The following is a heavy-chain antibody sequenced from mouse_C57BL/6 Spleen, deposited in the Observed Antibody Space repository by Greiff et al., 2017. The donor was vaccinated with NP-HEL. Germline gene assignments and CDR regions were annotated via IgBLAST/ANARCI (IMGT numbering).Heavy chain of an antibody. Sequence: VQLQQSGPELVKPGASVKISCKASGYAFSSSWMNWVKQRPGKGLEWIGRIYPGDGDTNYNGKFKGKATLTADKSSSTAYMQLRSLTSEDCAVYFCARWSVWSSGYGYFDYWGQGTTLTVSS. J-gene: IGHJ2*01. CDR2: IYPGDGDT. CDR1: GYAFSSSW. D-gene: IGHD3-2*02. CDR3: ARWSVWSSGYGYFDY. V-gene: IGHV1-82*01.